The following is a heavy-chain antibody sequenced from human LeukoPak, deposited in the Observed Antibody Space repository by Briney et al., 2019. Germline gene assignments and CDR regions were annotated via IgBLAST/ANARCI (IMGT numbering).Heavy chain of an antibody. CDR2: IRYDGSNK. J-gene: IGHJ4*02. CDR3: ANWEWELQRIHFDF. CDR1: GFTFSSYG. V-gene: IGHV3-30*02. D-gene: IGHD1-26*01. Sequence: GGSLRLSCVASGFTFSSYGMHWVRQAPRKGLEWVAFIRYDGSNKYYADSVKGRFTISRDNSKNTLYLQMNSLRAEDTAVYYCANWEWELQRIHFDFWGQGTLVTVSS.